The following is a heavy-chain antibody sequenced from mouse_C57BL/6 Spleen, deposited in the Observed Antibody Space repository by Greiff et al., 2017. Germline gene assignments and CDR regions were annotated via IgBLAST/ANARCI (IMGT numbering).Heavy chain of an antibody. J-gene: IGHJ4*01. Sequence: QVQLKESGPGLVQPSQSLSITCTVSGFSLTSYGVHWVRQSPGKGLEWLGVIWRGGSTDYNAAFMSRLSITKDNSKSQVFFKMNSLQADDTAIYYGAKGGLQDYYAMDDWGQGTSVTVSS. V-gene: IGHV2-5*01. D-gene: IGHD2-4*01. CDR3: AKGGLQDYYAMDD. CDR1: GFSLTSYG. CDR2: IWRGGST.